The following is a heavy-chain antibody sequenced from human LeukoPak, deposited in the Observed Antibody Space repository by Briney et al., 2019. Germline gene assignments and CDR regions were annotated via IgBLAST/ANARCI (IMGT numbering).Heavy chain of an antibody. V-gene: IGHV3-7*01. CDR1: GFTFSSYW. Sequence: GGSLRLSCAASGFTFSSYWMSWVRQAPGKGLEWVANIKQDGSEKYYVDSVKGRFTISRDNAKNSLYLQMNSLRAEDTAVYYCARVGDGYNPEYFQHRGQGTLVTVSS. CDR3: ARVGDGYNPEYFQH. D-gene: IGHD5-24*01. CDR2: IKQDGSEK. J-gene: IGHJ1*01.